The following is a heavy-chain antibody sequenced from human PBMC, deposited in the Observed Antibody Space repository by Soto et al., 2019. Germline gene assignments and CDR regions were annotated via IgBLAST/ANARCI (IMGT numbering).Heavy chain of an antibody. Sequence: SETLSLTCTVSGGSISSYYWSWIRQPPGKGLEWIGYIYYSGSTNYNPSLKSRVTISVDTSKNQLSLKLSSMTAADTAVYYCARAGAATLSDYWGQGTLVTVSS. CDR2: IYYSGST. J-gene: IGHJ4*02. CDR1: GGSISSYY. D-gene: IGHD2-15*01. V-gene: IGHV4-59*01. CDR3: ARAGAATLSDY.